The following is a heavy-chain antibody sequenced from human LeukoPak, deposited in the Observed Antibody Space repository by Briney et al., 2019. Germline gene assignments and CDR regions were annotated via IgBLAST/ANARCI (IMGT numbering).Heavy chain of an antibody. CDR3: ARGAPTQYYDFWSGYYTSEPHYYYGMDV. J-gene: IGHJ6*02. Sequence: ASVKVSCKASGYTFTSYDISWVRQATGQGLEWMGWMNPNSGNTGYAQKFQGRVTMTRNTSISTAYMELSSLRSEDTAVYYCARGAPTQYYDFWSGYYTSEPHYYYGMDVWGQGTTVTVSS. CDR1: GYTFTSYD. D-gene: IGHD3-3*01. V-gene: IGHV1-8*01. CDR2: MNPNSGNT.